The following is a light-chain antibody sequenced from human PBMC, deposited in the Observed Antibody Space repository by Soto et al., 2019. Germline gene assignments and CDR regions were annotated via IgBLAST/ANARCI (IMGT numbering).Light chain of an antibody. J-gene: IGKJ1*01. CDR2: GAS. CDR1: QSVSSN. Sequence: EIVMTQSPATLSVSPGDRATLSCRASQSVSSNLAWYQQKPGQAPRLLIYGASTRATGIPARLSGSGSGTEFTLTISSLQSEDFAVYYCQQYNNWPPWPFGQGTKVEIK. CDR3: QQYNNWPPWP. V-gene: IGKV3-15*01.